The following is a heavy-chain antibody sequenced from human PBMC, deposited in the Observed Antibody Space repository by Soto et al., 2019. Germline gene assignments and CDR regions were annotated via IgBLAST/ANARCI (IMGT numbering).Heavy chain of an antibody. J-gene: IGHJ6*02. Sequence: SETLSLTCTVSGDSIGSGNTYWSWIRQAPGKGLEWIGYIFSSGTTYYNPSLKSRLTMSLDTSQNQFSLKLNSVTAADTAVYFCARVPSPFDFYYAMDVWGQGTTVTVSS. CDR3: ARVPSPFDFYYAMDV. V-gene: IGHV4-30-4*02. CDR1: GDSIGSGNTY. CDR2: IFSSGTT. D-gene: IGHD3-16*01.